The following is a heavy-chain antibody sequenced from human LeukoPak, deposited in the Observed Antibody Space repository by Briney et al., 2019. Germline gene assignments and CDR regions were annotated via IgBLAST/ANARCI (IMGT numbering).Heavy chain of an antibody. CDR2: ISAGGGSA. Sequence: GGSLRLSCAASGFTFSPSAMSWVRQAPGKGLEWVSSISAGGGSAYYADSVKGRFTISRDNAKNSLYLQMNSLRDEDTAVYYCAREPYGSGSYQFDYWGQGTLVTVSS. CDR3: AREPYGSGSYQFDY. D-gene: IGHD3-10*01. CDR1: GFTFSPSA. J-gene: IGHJ4*02. V-gene: IGHV3-23*01.